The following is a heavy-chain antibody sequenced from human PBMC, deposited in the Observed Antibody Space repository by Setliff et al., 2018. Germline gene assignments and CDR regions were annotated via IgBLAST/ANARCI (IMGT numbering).Heavy chain of an antibody. V-gene: IGHV1-18*04. D-gene: IGHD3-22*01. CDR2: ISPFNGNT. Sequence: ASVKVSCKASGYTFNSYGINWLRQAPGQGLEWLGWISPFNGNTKYAQTVQDRITMATDASTRTSYMELSSLRSGDTAVYFCARSSDSGYYHQRDAFDIWGQGTKVTVSS. CDR3: ARSSDSGYYHQRDAFDI. CDR1: GYTFNSYG. J-gene: IGHJ3*02.